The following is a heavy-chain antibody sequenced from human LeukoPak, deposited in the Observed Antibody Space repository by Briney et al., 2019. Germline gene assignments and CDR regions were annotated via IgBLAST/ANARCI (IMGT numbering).Heavy chain of an antibody. V-gene: IGHV1-69*05. CDR2: IIPIFGTA. D-gene: IGHD3-10*01. Sequence: SVKVSCKASGGTFSSYAISWVRQAPGQGLEWMGGIIPIFGTANYAQKFQGRVTITTDESTSTAYMELSSLRSEDTAVYYCASGYYYGAYYYMDVWGKGTTVTVSS. CDR1: GGTFSSYA. CDR3: ASGYYYGAYYYMDV. J-gene: IGHJ6*03.